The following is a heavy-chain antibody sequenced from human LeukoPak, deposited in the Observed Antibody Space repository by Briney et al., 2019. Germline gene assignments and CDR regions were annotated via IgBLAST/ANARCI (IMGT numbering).Heavy chain of an antibody. CDR1: GFTFSSYE. CDR3: ARVRRGLLWFGDLRGSWFDP. J-gene: IGHJ5*02. V-gene: IGHV4-39*07. Sequence: PGGSLRLSCAASGFTFSSYEMNWIRQPPGKGLEWIGSIYYSGSTYYNPSLKSRVTISVDTSKNQFSLKLSSVTAADTAVYYCARVRRGLLWFGDLRGSWFDPWGQGTLVTVSS. D-gene: IGHD3-10*01. CDR2: IYYSGST.